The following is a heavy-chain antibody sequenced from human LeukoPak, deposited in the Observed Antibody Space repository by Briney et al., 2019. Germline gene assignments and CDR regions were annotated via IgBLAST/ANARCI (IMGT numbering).Heavy chain of an antibody. CDR3: TRRLRLDEH. J-gene: IGHJ4*02. Sequence: GASVKVSCKASGDTFITSDINWVRQASGQRLEWMGYMDPNSGHTEFARKFQGRVTMTGDTSTSTAYMELSSLTPDDTAIYYCTRRLRLDEHWGQGTLVAVSS. CDR2: MDPNSGHT. V-gene: IGHV1-8*01. D-gene: IGHD4-17*01. CDR1: GDTFITSD.